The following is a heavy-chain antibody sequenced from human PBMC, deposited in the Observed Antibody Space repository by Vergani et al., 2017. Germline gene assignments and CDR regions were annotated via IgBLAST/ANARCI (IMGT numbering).Heavy chain of an antibody. CDR1: GDSVSSNSAA. CDR3: ARENLIAAADPVAFDI. Sequence: QVQLQQSGPGLVKPSQTLSLTCAISGDSVSSNSAAWNWIRQSPSRGLEWLGRTYYRSKWYNDYAVSVKSRITINPDTSKNQFSLQLNSVTPDDTDVYYCARENLIAAADPVAFDIWGQGTMVTVSS. D-gene: IGHD6-13*01. V-gene: IGHV6-1*01. CDR2: TYYRSKWYN. J-gene: IGHJ3*02.